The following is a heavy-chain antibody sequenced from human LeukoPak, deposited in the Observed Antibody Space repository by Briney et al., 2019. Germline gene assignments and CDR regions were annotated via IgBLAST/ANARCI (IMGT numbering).Heavy chain of an antibody. D-gene: IGHD5-24*01. CDR1: GGSISSGGYY. J-gene: IGHJ4*02. Sequence: SETLSLTCTVSGGSISSGGYYWSWIRQPPGKGLEWIGYIYHSGSTYYNPSLKSRVTISVDKSKNQFSLKLSSVTAADTAVYYCARRDLPYYFDYWGQGTLVTVSS. CDR2: IYHSGST. V-gene: IGHV4-30-2*01. CDR3: ARRDLPYYFDY.